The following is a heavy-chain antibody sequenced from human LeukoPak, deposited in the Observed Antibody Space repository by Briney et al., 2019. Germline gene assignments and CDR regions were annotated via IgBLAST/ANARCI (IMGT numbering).Heavy chain of an antibody. D-gene: IGHD6-13*01. J-gene: IGHJ4*02. CDR2: IYYSGST. Sequence: SETLSLTCTVSGGSISSSSYYWGWIRQPPGKGLEWIGSIYYSGSTYYNPSLKSRVTISVDTSKNQFSLKLSSVTAADTAVYYCARADYSSSEYYFDYWGQGTLVTVSS. V-gene: IGHV4-39*07. CDR3: ARADYSSSEYYFDY. CDR1: GGSISSSSYY.